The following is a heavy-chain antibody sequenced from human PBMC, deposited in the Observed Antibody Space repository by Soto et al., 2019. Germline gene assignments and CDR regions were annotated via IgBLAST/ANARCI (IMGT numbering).Heavy chain of an antibody. CDR3: ATDWWRIDYNDY. V-gene: IGHV1-69*04. D-gene: IGHD4-4*01. J-gene: IGHJ4*02. CDR2: VNPILSMS. CDR1: GDTFSFYS. Sequence: SVKVSCKASGDTFSFYSINWVRQAPGLGLEWMGRVNPILSMSNYAQRFQGRVTMTADKNTLHLQMDSLRAEDTAIYYCATDWWRIDYNDYWGQGTQVTVSS.